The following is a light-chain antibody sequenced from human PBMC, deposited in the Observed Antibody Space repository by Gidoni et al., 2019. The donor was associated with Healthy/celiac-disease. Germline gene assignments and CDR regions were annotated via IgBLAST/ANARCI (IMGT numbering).Light chain of an antibody. CDR3: QQYNSYSST. J-gene: IGKJ1*01. CDR1: QSISSW. V-gene: IGKV1-5*03. Sequence: SVGDRVTITCRASQSISSWLAWYQQKPGKAPKLLIYKASSLESGVPSRFSGSGSGTEFTLTISSLQPDDFATYYCQQYNSYSSTFGQGTKVEIK. CDR2: KAS.